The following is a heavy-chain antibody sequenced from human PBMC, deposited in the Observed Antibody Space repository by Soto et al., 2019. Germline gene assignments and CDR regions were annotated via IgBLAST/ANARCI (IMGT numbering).Heavy chain of an antibody. V-gene: IGHV1-18*01. CDR1: GYTFSSHG. J-gene: IGHJ4*02. CDR2: ISADDGYT. Sequence: ASVKVSCKASGYTFSSHGINWVRQAPGQRLEWVGWISADDGYTNYAQNLQDRVIMTTDTSTSTAYMELTSLRSDDTAVYYCARDVFYWGQGTLVTV. CDR3: ARDVFY.